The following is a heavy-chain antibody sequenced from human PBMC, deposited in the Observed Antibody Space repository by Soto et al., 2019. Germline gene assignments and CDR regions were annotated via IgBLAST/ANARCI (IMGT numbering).Heavy chain of an antibody. D-gene: IGHD2-21*02. CDR1: VFTFGSYW. J-gene: IGHJ4*02. CDR2: IKPDGSAT. CDR3: ARAGYCGPGCYYYFDY. V-gene: IGHV3-7*01. Sequence: GGALRLSCAVSVFTFGSYWMNWFRLIPVKGLEWVAYIKPDGSATYYVDSVKGRFTISRDNAKNSLYLQMNSLRVEDTSVYYCARAGYCGPGCYYYFDYWGQGTLVTVSS.